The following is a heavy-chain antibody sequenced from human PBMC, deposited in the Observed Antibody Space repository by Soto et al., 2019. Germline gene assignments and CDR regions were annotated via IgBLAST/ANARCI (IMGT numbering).Heavy chain of an antibody. Sequence: LRLSCAASGFTFSSYAMHWVRQAPGKGLEYVSAISSNGGSTYYANSVKGRFTISRDNSKNTLYLQMGSLRAEDMAVYYCARGLTEYYDFWSGYYYYWGQGTLVTVSS. CDR3: ARGLTEYYDFWSGYYYY. CDR2: ISSNGGST. CDR1: GFTFSSYA. J-gene: IGHJ4*02. D-gene: IGHD3-3*01. V-gene: IGHV3-64*01.